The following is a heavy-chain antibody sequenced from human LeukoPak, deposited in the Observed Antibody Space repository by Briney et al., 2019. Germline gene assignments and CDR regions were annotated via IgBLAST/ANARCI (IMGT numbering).Heavy chain of an antibody. CDR2: IRSDGSNK. D-gene: IGHD1-26*01. CDR1: GFTFSSYG. Sequence: QTGGSLRLSCAASGFTFSSYGMHWVRQAPGKGLEWVAFIRSDGSNKYYADSVKGRFTISRDNAKNSLYLQMNSLRAEDTAMYYCARVPPSLSFNGRYSWYYFDYWGQGTLVTVSS. CDR3: ARVPPSLSFNGRYSWYYFDY. V-gene: IGHV3-30*02. J-gene: IGHJ4*02.